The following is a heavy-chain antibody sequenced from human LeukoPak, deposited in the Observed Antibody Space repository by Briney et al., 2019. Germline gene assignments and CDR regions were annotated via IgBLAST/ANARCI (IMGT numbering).Heavy chain of an antibody. V-gene: IGHV4-30-2*01. CDR1: GGSISSGGYS. CDR3: ARFTMIVEGYYFDY. D-gene: IGHD3-22*01. CDR2: IYHSGST. Sequence: SETLSLTCAVSGGSISSGGYSWSWIRQPPGKGLEWIGYIYHSGSTYYNPSLKSRVTISVDRSKNQFSLKLSSVTAADTAVYYCARFTMIVEGYYFDYWGQGTLVTVSS. J-gene: IGHJ4*02.